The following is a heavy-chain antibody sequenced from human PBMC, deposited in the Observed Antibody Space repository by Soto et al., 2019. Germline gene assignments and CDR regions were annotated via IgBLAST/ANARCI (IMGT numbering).Heavy chain of an antibody. Sequence: GGPLRLSCAASGFTVGSMSWVRQVPGRGLEWVSFIYGGGSTHYADSVKGRFTISRDNSKNTLYLQMNRLRAEDAAVYYCASPHDSSGYMPWGQGTLVTVSS. CDR3: ASPHDSSGYMP. D-gene: IGHD3-22*01. CDR2: IYGGGST. J-gene: IGHJ5*02. V-gene: IGHV3-66*01. CDR1: GFTVGS.